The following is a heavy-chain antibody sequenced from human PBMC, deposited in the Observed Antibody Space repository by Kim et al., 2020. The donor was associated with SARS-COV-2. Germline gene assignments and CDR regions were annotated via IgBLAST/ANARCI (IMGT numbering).Heavy chain of an antibody. D-gene: IGHD6-25*01. V-gene: IGHV3-33*01. CDR1: GFTFSSYG. CDR3: ATSSAPDAAFDI. J-gene: IGHJ3*02. Sequence: GGSLRLSCAASGFTFSSYGMHWVRQAPGKGLEWVAVIWYDGSKKYYADSVKGRFTISRDNSKNTLYLQMNSLRAEDTAVYYCATSSAPDAAFDIWGQGT. CDR2: IWYDGSKK.